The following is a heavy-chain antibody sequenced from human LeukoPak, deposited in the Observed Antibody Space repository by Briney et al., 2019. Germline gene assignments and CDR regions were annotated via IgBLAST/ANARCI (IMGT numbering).Heavy chain of an antibody. J-gene: IGHJ5*02. D-gene: IGHD6-13*01. CDR1: GFTFSSYA. CDR2: ISYDGSNK. CDR3: AKPKSSSWFYNWFDP. Sequence: PGGSLRLSCAASGFTFSSYAMHWVRQAPGKGLEWVAVISYDGSNKYYADSVKGRFTISRDNSKNTLYLQMNSLRDEDTAVYYCAKPKSSSWFYNWFDPWGQGTLVTVSS. V-gene: IGHV3-30-3*02.